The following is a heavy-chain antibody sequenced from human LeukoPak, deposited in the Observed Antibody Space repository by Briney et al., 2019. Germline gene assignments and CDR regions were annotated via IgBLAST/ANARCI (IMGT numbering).Heavy chain of an antibody. J-gene: IGHJ4*02. V-gene: IGHV3-23*01. CDR2: ISGSGAVT. CDR3: ARVNIVSANFDY. CDR1: GFTFSSYA. Sequence: GGSLRLSCAASGFTFSSYAMNWVRQALGKGLEWVSAISGSGAVTYYADSVKGRFTISRDNSRSTLYLQMSSLRADDTAVYYCARVNIVSANFDYWGQGTLVTVSS. D-gene: IGHD5/OR15-5a*01.